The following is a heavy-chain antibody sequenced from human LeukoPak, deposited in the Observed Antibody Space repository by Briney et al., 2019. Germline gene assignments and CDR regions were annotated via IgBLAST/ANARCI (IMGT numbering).Heavy chain of an antibody. Sequence: TGGSLRLSCAASGFIFSSYWMHWVRQAPGKGLVWVSRINSDGSSTSYADSVKGRFTISRDNSKNTLYLQMNSLRAEDTAVYYCATDREYYYDSLVYWGQGTLVTVSS. CDR2: INSDGSST. D-gene: IGHD3-22*01. V-gene: IGHV3-74*01. CDR1: GFIFSSYW. J-gene: IGHJ4*02. CDR3: ATDREYYYDSLVY.